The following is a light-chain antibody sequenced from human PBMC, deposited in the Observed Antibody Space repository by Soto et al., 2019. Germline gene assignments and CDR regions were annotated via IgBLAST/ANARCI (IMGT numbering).Light chain of an antibody. J-gene: IGKJ1*01. CDR3: QQYST. CDR2: KAS. V-gene: IGKV1-5*03. Sequence: DIQMTQSPSTLSASVGDRVTITCRASQSISSWLAWYQQKPGKAPKLLIYKASSLESGVPSRFSGSGSGTEFTLTIRSLQPDDFATYYCQQYSTFGQGTKVDIK. CDR1: QSISSW.